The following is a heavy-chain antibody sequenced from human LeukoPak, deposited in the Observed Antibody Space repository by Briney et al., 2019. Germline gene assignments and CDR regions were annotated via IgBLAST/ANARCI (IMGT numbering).Heavy chain of an antibody. D-gene: IGHD1-7*01. CDR2: IIPIFGTA. Sequence: ASVKVSCKASGGTFSSYAISWVRHAPGQGLEWMGGIIPIFGTANYAQKFQGRVTITADESTSTAYMELSSLRSEDTAVYYCARTNNWNYFQYFDYWGQGTLVTVSS. CDR1: GGTFSSYA. CDR3: ARTNNWNYFQYFDY. J-gene: IGHJ4*02. V-gene: IGHV1-69*13.